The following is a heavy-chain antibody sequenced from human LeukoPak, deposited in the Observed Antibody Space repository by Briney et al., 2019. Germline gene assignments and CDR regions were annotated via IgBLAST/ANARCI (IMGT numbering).Heavy chain of an antibody. V-gene: IGHV4-39*01. D-gene: IGHD5-24*01. CDR3: ARLSGDGYNYYYYYGMDV. CDR2: IYYSGST. J-gene: IGHJ6*02. Sequence: PSETLSLTCTVSGGSISSSSYYWGWIRQSPGKGLEWVGSIYYSGSTYYNPSLKSRVTISVDTSKNQFSLKLSSVTAADTAVYYCARLSGDGYNYYYYYGMDVWGQGTTVTVSS. CDR1: GGSISSSSYY.